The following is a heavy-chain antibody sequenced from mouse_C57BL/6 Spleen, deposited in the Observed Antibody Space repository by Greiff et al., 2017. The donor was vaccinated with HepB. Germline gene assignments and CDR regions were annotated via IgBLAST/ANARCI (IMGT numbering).Heavy chain of an antibody. J-gene: IGHJ2*01. CDR1: GYTFTSYW. V-gene: IGHV1-53*01. CDR3: ARAIDY. Sequence: QVHLQQPGTELVKPGASVKLSCKASGYTFTSYWMHWVKQRPEQGLEWIGNINPSNGGTNYNAKFKSKATLTVDKSSSTAYMQLSSLTSEDSAVYYCARAIDYWGQGTTLTVSS. CDR2: INPSNGGT.